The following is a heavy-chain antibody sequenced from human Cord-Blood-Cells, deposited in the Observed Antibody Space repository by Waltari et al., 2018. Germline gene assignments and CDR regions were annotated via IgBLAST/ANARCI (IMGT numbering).Heavy chain of an antibody. CDR3: ANGAGTFDY. Sequence: EVQLLESGGGLVQPGGSVRLSCAASGFTFSSYAMSGVRQAPGKGLEWVSAVSGRGGSRYYADAVKGRFASSRDNSKNTLYLQMNSLGAEDTAVYYCANGAGTFDYWGQGTLVTVSS. CDR2: VSGRGGSR. V-gene: IGHV3-23*01. D-gene: IGHD1-7*01. J-gene: IGHJ4*02. CDR1: GFTFSSYA.